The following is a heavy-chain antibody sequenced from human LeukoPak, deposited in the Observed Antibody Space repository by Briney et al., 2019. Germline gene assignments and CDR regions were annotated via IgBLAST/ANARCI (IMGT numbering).Heavy chain of an antibody. D-gene: IGHD2-2*01. CDR1: GYTFTGYY. J-gene: IGHJ4*02. CDR2: INPNSGGT. V-gene: IGHV1-2*02. CDR3: ARWGCSSTSCYLDY. Sequence: ASVKVSCKASGYTFTGYYMHWVRQAPGQGLEWMGWINPNSGGTNYAQKFQGRVTMTRDTSISTAYMELSRLRSDDAAVYYCARWGCSSTSCYLDYWGQGTLVTVSS.